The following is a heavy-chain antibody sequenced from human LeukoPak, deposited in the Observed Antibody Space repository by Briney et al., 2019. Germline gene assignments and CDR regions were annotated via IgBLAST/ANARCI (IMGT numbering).Heavy chain of an antibody. CDR2: IIPIFGTA. J-gene: IGHJ3*02. CDR3: ARVAGYDAFDI. V-gene: IGHV1-69*06. D-gene: IGHD2-15*01. Sequence: ASVKVSCKASGGTFSSYGISWVRQAPGQGLEWMGGIIPIFGTANYAQKFQGRVTITADKSTSTGYIELSSLRSEDTAVYYCARVAGYDAFDIWGQGTMVTVSS. CDR1: GGTFSSYG.